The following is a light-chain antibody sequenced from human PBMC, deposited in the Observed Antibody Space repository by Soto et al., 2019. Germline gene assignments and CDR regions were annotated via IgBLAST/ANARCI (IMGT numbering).Light chain of an antibody. CDR1: QSVSSN. V-gene: IGKV3-15*01. J-gene: IGKJ2*01. CDR3: QQYNYWPYT. Sequence: EIVMTQSPGTLSVSPGERATLSCRASQSVSSNLAWYQQKPGQAPRLLISGASTRATGIPARFSGSGSGTEFTLTISSLQSEDFAVYYCQQYNYWPYTFGQGTKVEIK. CDR2: GAS.